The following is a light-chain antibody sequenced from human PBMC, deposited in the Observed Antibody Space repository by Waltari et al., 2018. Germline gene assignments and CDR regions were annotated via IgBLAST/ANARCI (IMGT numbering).Light chain of an antibody. Sequence: DIQMTQSPSSLSASVGDRVSIPCRASQDIGNYLAWYQKKPGKAPKLLIYAASVVQAGVPSRFSGSGSGTDFTLTISSLQPEDAATYFCLKYVTAPPTFGQGTKVEIK. CDR3: LKYVTAPPT. CDR2: AAS. CDR1: QDIGNY. V-gene: IGKV1-27*01. J-gene: IGKJ1*01.